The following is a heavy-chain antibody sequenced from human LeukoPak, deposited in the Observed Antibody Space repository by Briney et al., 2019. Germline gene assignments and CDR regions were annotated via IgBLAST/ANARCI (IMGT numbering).Heavy chain of an antibody. CDR3: AAIWYYYDSSGPPGT. Sequence: SETLPLTCTVSGGSISSSSYYWGWIRQPPGKGLEWIGSIYYSGSTYYNPSLKSRVTISVDTSKNQFSLKLSSVTAADTAVYYCAAIWYYYDSSGPPGTWGQGTLVTVSS. D-gene: IGHD3-22*01. CDR1: GGSISSSSYY. V-gene: IGHV4-39*01. J-gene: IGHJ4*02. CDR2: IYYSGST.